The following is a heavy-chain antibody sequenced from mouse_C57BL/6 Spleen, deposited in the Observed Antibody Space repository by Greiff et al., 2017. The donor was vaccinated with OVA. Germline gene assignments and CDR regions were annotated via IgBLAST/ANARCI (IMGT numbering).Heavy chain of an antibody. V-gene: IGHV14-4*01. CDR3: SEITIWFAY. J-gene: IGHJ3*01. CDR1: GFNIKDDY. CDR2: IDPENGDT. D-gene: IGHD2-4*01. Sequence: DVQLQESGAELVRPGASVKLSCTASGFNIKDDYMHWVKQRPEQGLEWIGWIDPENGDTEYASKFQGKATITADTSSNTAYLQLSSLTSEDTAVYYCSEITIWFAYWGQGTLVTVSA.